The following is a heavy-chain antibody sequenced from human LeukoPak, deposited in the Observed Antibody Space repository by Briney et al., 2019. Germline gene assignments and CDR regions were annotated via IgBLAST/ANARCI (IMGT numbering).Heavy chain of an antibody. D-gene: IGHD4-17*01. J-gene: IGHJ3*02. Sequence: SGPTLVNPTRTLTLTCTFSGFSLSTSGMRVSWIRQPPGKALEWLARTDWDDDKFYSTSLKTRLTISKDTSKNQVVLTMTNMDPVDTATYYCARDPDYGDFPFGAFDIWGQGTMVTVSS. CDR3: ARDPDYGDFPFGAFDI. CDR2: TDWDDDK. CDR1: GFSLSTSGMR. V-gene: IGHV2-70*04.